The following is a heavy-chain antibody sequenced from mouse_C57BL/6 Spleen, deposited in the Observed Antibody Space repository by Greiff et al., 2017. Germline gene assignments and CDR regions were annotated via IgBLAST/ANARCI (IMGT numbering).Heavy chain of an antibody. V-gene: IGHV3-6*01. J-gene: IGHJ3*01. CDR2: ISYDGSN. CDR1: GYSITSGYY. D-gene: IGHD1-1*01. CDR3: ARTSGSSFPFAY. Sequence: VQLKESGPGLVKPSQSLSLTCSVTGYSITSGYYWNWIRQFPGNKLEWMGYISYDGSNTYNPSLKNRISITRDTSKNQFFLKLNSMTTENTATDDSARTSGSSFPFAYWGQGTLVTVSA.